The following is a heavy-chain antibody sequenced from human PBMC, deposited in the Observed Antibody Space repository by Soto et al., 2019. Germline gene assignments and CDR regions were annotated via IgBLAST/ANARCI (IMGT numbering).Heavy chain of an antibody. J-gene: IGHJ6*03. V-gene: IGHV4-59*08. CDR1: GGSISSDC. D-gene: IGHD2-2*01. Sequence: TSETLSLTWTVYGGSISSDCWSWIRQPPGKGLEWIGYIYYSGSTNYNPSLKSRVTISVDTSKNQFSLKLSSVTAADTAVYYCARGGTDIVVVPADYYYYMDVWGKGTTVTVSS. CDR2: IYYSGST. CDR3: ARGGTDIVVVPADYYYYMDV.